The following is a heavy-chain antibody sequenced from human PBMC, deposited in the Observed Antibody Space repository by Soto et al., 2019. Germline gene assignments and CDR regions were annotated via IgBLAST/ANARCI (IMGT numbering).Heavy chain of an antibody. Sequence: GGSLRLSCAASGFTFSSYWMPWARQAPGKGLVWVSRINSDGSSTSYADSVKGRFTISRDNAKNTLYLQMNRLRAEDTAVYYCAIRASYYDSSGYFDYWGQGTLVTVSS. CDR2: INSDGSST. CDR3: AIRASYYDSSGYFDY. D-gene: IGHD3-22*01. J-gene: IGHJ4*02. CDR1: GFTFSSYW. V-gene: IGHV3-74*01.